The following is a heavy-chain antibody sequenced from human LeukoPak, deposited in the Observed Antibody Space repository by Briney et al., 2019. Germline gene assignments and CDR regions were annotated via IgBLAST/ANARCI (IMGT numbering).Heavy chain of an antibody. CDR2: ISGSGESK. J-gene: IGHJ4*02. CDR3: ARVDSAGAIYDSSGYYFGY. CDR1: GFTFSSYA. D-gene: IGHD3-22*01. Sequence: GGSLRLSCAAAGFTFSSYAMHWVRQVAGKGLEWVSGISGSGESKFYADSVKGRFTVSRDNSKNTLYLQMNSLRVEDTAVYYCARVDSAGAIYDSSGYYFGYWGQGTLVTVSS. V-gene: IGHV3-23*01.